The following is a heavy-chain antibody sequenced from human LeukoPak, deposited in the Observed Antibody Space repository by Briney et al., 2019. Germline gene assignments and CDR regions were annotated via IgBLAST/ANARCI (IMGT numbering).Heavy chain of an antibody. CDR1: GYTFTSYY. J-gene: IGHJ5*02. V-gene: IGHV1-2*02. D-gene: IGHD7-27*01. CDR3: ARRKFLGWFDP. CDR2: INPNSGGT. Sequence: GASVKVSCKASGYTFTSYYMHWVRQAPGQGLEWMGWINPNSGGTNYAQKFQGRVTISRNTSISTAYMELSSLRSDDTAIYYCARRKFLGWFDPWGQGTLVTVSS.